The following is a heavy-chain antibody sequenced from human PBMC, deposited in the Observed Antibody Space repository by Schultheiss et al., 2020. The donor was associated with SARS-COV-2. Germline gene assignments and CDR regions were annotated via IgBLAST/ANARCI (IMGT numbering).Heavy chain of an antibody. CDR2: IYYSGST. J-gene: IGHJ4*02. CDR1: GGSISNYY. V-gene: IGHV4-59*08. CDR3: ARLNVVVVAATI. Sequence: SQTLSLTCTVSGGSISNYYWSWIRQPPGKGLEWIGYIYYSGSTNYNPSLKSRVTISVDTSKNQFSLKLSSVTAADTAVYYCARLNVVVVAATIWGQGTLVTVSS. D-gene: IGHD2-15*01.